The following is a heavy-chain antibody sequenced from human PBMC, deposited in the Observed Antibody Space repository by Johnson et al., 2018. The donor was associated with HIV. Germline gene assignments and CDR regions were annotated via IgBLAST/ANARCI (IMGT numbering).Heavy chain of an antibody. D-gene: IGHD3-10*01. V-gene: IGHV3-64*01. J-gene: IGHJ3*02. CDR2: ISSNGIGT. CDR3: ARSRGPMRKDAFDI. CDR1: GFTFSNFA. Sequence: VQLVESGGALVQPGGSLRLSCAVSGFTFSNFAMHWVRQAPGKGLEYVSAISSNGIGTYYANSVDGRFTISRDNDKNTLYLEMGSLRVEDMAVYYCARSRGPMRKDAFDIWGQGTKVTVSS.